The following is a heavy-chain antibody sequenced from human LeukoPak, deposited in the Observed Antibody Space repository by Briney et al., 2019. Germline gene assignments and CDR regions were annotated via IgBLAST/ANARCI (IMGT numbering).Heavy chain of an antibody. CDR3: AKAYGDYPTDGMDV. D-gene: IGHD4-17*01. J-gene: IGHJ6*02. V-gene: IGHV3-74*01. CDR2: INSDGSST. CDR1: GLTFSTYW. Sequence: GGSLRLSCAASGLTFSTYWMHWVRQAPGKGLVWVSRINSDGSSTSYADSVKGRFTISRDNAKSTLYLQMNSLRAEDTAVYYCAKAYGDYPTDGMDVWGQGTTVTVSS.